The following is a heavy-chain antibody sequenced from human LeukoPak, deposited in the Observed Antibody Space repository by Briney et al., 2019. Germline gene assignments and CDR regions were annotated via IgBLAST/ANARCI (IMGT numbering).Heavy chain of an antibody. CDR1: GVSVSSGSYY. Sequence: SETLSLTCTVSGVSVSSGSYYWSWIRQPPGKGLEWIGYIYYSGSTNYNPSLKSRVTISVDTSKNQFSLKLSSVTAADTAVYYCAREADSSDNWFDPWGQGTLVTVSS. V-gene: IGHV4-61*01. CDR3: AREADSSDNWFDP. D-gene: IGHD3-22*01. J-gene: IGHJ5*02. CDR2: IYYSGST.